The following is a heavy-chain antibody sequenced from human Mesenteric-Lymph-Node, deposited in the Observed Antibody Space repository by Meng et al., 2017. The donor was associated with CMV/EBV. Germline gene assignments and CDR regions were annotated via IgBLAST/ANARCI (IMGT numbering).Heavy chain of an antibody. CDR2: ISYSGST. D-gene: IGHD1-20*01. J-gene: IGHJ4*02. V-gene: IGHV4-39*01. Sequence: TVSGGSISSTSYFWAWIRQPPGRGLEWIGSISYSGSTYYNPSLKSRVTISVDTSKNQFSQRLTSVTAVDTAVYYCARLVGMSGSFDYWGQGTLVTVSS. CDR1: GGSISSTSYF. CDR3: ARLVGMSGSFDY.